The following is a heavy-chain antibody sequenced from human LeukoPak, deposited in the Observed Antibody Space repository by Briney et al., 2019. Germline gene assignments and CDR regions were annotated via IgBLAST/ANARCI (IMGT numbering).Heavy chain of an antibody. V-gene: IGHV1-2*02. J-gene: IGHJ5*02. D-gene: IGHD3-10*01. CDR3: ARGIRFGELWGYRFDP. CDR2: INPNSGGT. Sequence: ASVKVSCKASGYTFTGYYMHWVRQAPGQGLEWMGWINPNSGGTNYAQKFQGRVTMTRDTSISTAYMELSRLRSDDTAVYYCARGIRFGELWGYRFDPWGQGTLVTVSS. CDR1: GYTFTGYY.